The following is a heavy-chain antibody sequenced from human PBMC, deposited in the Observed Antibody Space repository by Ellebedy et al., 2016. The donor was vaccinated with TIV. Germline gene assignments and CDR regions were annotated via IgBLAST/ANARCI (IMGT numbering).Heavy chain of an antibody. D-gene: IGHD3-9*01. CDR3: ARGGRYFRDY. V-gene: IGHV4-39*07. Sequence: SQTLSLTCAVSGGSISTNKYYWGWIRQPPGKGLEWIGSIYYNSESTYYNPSLKSRVTMSIDTSKNQFSLKLSSVTAADTAVYYCARGGRYFRDYWGQGTLVTVSS. CDR1: GGSISTNKYY. J-gene: IGHJ4*02. CDR2: IYYNSEST.